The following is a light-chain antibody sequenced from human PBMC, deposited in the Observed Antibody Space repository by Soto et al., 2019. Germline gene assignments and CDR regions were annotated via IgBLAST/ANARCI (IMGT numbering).Light chain of an antibody. CDR1: QSMNIW. V-gene: IGKV1-5*01. Sequence: DIQMTQSPSTLSASVGDRVTITCRASQSMNIWLAWYQQKEGKAPKLLIYDASTLEHRVPLRFSGSGSGTELTHTISGLQPDDYATYYCQQSNTYSYTFGQGTKLEIK. CDR3: QQSNTYSYT. J-gene: IGKJ2*01. CDR2: DAS.